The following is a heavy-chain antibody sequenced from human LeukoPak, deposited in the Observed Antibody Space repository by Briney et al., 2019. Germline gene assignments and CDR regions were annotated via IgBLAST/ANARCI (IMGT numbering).Heavy chain of an antibody. CDR3: ARDPTYGSGSHDY. J-gene: IGHJ4*02. D-gene: IGHD3-10*01. CDR2: MNPNSGNT. V-gene: IGHV1-8*01. CDR1: GYTFTSYD. Sequence: GASVKVSCKASGYTFTSYDINWVRQATGQGLEWMGWMNPNSGNTGYAQKFQGRVTMTRNTSISTAYMELSRLRSDDTAVYYCARDPTYGSGSHDYWGQGTLVTVSS.